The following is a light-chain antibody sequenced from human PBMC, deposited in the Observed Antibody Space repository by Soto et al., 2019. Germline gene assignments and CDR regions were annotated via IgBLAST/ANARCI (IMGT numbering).Light chain of an antibody. CDR1: QSVSSSY. J-gene: IGKJ2*01. Sequence: EIVLTQSPGTLSSSPGERATLSRRASQSVSSSYLAWYQQKPGQAPRLLIYGASSRATGIPDRFSGSGSGTDFTLTISRLEPEDFAVYYCQQYGSSYTFGQGTKLQIK. CDR2: GAS. V-gene: IGKV3-20*01. CDR3: QQYGSSYT.